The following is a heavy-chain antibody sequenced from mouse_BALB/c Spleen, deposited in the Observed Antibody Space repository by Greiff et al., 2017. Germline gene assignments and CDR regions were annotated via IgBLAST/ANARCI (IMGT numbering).Heavy chain of an antibody. CDR3: ARWDYDGEDYAMDY. CDR2: ISTYYGDA. D-gene: IGHD2-4*01. CDR1: GYTFTDYA. V-gene: IGHV1S137*01. J-gene: IGHJ4*01. Sequence: VQLQQSGAELVRPGVSVKISCKGSGYTFTDYAMHWVKQSHAKSLEWIGVISTYYGDASYNQKFKGKATMTVDKSSSTAYMELARLTSEDSAIYYCARWDYDGEDYAMDYWGQGTSVTVSS.